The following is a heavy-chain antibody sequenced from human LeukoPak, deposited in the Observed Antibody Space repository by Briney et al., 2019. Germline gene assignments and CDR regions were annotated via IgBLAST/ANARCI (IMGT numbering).Heavy chain of an antibody. CDR2: ISYDGSNK. Sequence: GGSLRLSRAASGFTFSSYGMHWVRQAPGKGLEWVAVISYDGSNKYYADSVKGRFTISRDNSKNTLYLQLNSLRAEDTAVYYCASQIAAAGTYLTPHYWGQGTLVTVSS. V-gene: IGHV3-30*03. J-gene: IGHJ4*02. D-gene: IGHD6-13*01. CDR1: GFTFSSYG. CDR3: ASQIAAAGTYLTPHY.